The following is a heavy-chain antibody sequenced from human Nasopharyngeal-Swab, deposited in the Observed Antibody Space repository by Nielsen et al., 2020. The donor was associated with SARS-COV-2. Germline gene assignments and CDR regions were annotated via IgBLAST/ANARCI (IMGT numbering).Heavy chain of an antibody. CDR2: INPDGSST. J-gene: IGHJ6*02. V-gene: IGHV3-74*01. Sequence: GGSLRLSCAASGFTFSSYWMHWVRQAPGKGPVWVSRINPDGSSTDYAGSVKGRFTIFRDNAKNTLYLQMSSLRAEETAVYYCARSRSAMDVWGQGTTVTVSS. CDR1: GFTFSSYW. CDR3: ARSRSAMDV.